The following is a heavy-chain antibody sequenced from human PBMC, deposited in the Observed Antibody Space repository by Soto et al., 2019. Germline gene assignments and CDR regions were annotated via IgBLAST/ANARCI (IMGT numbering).Heavy chain of an antibody. CDR1: GGSIGSYY. D-gene: IGHD1-20*01. Sequence: SETLSLTCTVSGGSIGSYYWSWIRQPPGKGLEWIGYIYYSGITNYNPSLKSRVTISVDTSKNQFSLKLSSVTAADTAVYYCARYNSNYYYGMDVWGQGTTVTVSS. CDR2: IYYSGIT. V-gene: IGHV4-59*01. J-gene: IGHJ6*02. CDR3: ARYNSNYYYGMDV.